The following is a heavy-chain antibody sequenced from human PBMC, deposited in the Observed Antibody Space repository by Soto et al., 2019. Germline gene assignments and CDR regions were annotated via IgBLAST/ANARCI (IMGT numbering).Heavy chain of an antibody. CDR3: ARARYSGSCPFDY. Sequence: QVQLVESGGGVVHPGRSLRLSCAASGFTFSSYGMHWVRQSPGKVLEWVAVIWYDGSNKYYADSVKGRFTISRDNSQNTLYLQMNSLRAEDTAVYYCARARYSGSCPFDYWGQGTLVTVYS. J-gene: IGHJ4*02. D-gene: IGHD1-26*01. CDR2: IWYDGSNK. V-gene: IGHV3-33*01. CDR1: GFTFSSYG.